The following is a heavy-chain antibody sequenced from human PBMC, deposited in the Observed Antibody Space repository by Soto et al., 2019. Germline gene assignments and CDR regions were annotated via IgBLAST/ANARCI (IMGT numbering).Heavy chain of an antibody. D-gene: IGHD2-2*02. CDR1: GYTFTNFG. V-gene: IGHV1-18*01. Sequence: QVQLVQSGAEVKKPGASVKVSCRDSGYTFTNFGVKWVRRATGQGIEWMGWISAYTDTPNYAKKFQGRVTMTIDTYMSTDYMYLLSLTSDDTAVYYVARVIPGVEAWFDPWDQGTLVTVS. CDR3: ARVIPGVEAWFDP. CDR2: ISAYTDTP. J-gene: IGHJ5*02.